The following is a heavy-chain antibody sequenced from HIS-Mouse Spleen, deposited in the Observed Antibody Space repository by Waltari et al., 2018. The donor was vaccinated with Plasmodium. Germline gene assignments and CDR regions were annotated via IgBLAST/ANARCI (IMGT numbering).Heavy chain of an antibody. Sequence: EVQLVESGGGLIQPGGSLRLSCAASGVTVSSHYMHWISQAPGKGLEWVSVIYSGGSTYYADSVKGRFTISRDNSKNTLYLQMNSLRAEDTAVYYCARGMKSSSSAFDIWGQGTMVTVSS. D-gene: IGHD6-6*01. CDR1: GVTVSSHY. CDR3: ARGMKSSSSAFDI. J-gene: IGHJ3*02. CDR2: IYSGGST. V-gene: IGHV3-53*01.